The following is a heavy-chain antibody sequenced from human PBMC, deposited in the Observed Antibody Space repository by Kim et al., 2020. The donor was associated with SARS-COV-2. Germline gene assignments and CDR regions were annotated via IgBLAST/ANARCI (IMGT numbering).Heavy chain of an antibody. Sequence: YVKGRFTISRDNSKNTLYLQMDGLRADDTAVYYCARDVVVGPSRGYYFNNWGQGTLVTVSS. D-gene: IGHD1-26*01. CDR3: ARDVVVGPSRGYYFNN. J-gene: IGHJ4*02. V-gene: IGHV3-53*01.